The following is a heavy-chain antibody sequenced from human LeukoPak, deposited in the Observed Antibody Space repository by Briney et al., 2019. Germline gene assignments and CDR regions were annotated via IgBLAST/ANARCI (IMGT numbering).Heavy chain of an antibody. Sequence: GGSLRLSCAASGFTFTNFDMHWVGQVTGKGLEWVSAIGIAGDTYYPGSVRGRFTISRENAKNSLYLQMNSLRDGDTAVYYCVRGGSGWYYFDYWGQGTLVTVSS. J-gene: IGHJ4*02. D-gene: IGHD6-19*01. V-gene: IGHV3-13*04. CDR3: VRGGSGWYYFDY. CDR2: IGIAGDT. CDR1: GFTFTNFD.